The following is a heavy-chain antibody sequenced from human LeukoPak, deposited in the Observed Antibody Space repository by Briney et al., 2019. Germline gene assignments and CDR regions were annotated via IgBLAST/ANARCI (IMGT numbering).Heavy chain of an antibody. V-gene: IGHV4-61*02. J-gene: IGHJ6*02. CDR2: IYTSGST. Sequence: SQTLSLTCTVSGGSISSGGYYWSWIRQPAGKGLEWIGRIYTSGSTNYNPSLKSRVTMSVDTSKNQFSLKLSSVTAADTAVYYCARDKRRATIFGVVQHGNYYGMDVWGQGTTVTVSS. D-gene: IGHD3-3*01. CDR1: GGSISSGGYY. CDR3: ARDKRRATIFGVVQHGNYYGMDV.